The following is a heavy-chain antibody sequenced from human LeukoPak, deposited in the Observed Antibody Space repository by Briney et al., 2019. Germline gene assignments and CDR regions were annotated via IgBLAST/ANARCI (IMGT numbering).Heavy chain of an antibody. Sequence: SETLSLTCTVSGGSISSYYWAWIRQPPGKGLEWIVTSFQTRNIYYNSSLKSRVSISFDTSKNQFSLQLSSVSAADSAVYYCARVIQISYYMDVWGKGTTVTVSS. CDR2: SFQTRNI. J-gene: IGHJ6*03. V-gene: IGHV4-4*09. CDR3: ARVIQISYYMDV. CDR1: GGSISSYY. D-gene: IGHD2-21*01.